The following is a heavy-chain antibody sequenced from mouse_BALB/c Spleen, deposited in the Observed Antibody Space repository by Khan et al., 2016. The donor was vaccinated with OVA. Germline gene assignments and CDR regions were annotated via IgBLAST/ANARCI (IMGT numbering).Heavy chain of an antibody. V-gene: IGHV6-6*02. CDR2: IRLKSDDYVT. J-gene: IGHJ2*01. CDR3: WILL. CDR1: GFTFSNYW. Sequence: EVKLEESGGGLVQPGGSMKLSCVAFGFTFSNYWRNWVRQSPEKGLEWVAEIRLKSDDYVTNYAESVKGRFPISRDDSKSSVYLQMNNLRAEDTGIYYCWILLWGQGTTLTVSS.